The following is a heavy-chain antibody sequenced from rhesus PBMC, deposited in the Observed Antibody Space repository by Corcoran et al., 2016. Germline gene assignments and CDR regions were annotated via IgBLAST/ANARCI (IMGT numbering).Heavy chain of an antibody. CDR1: GFTFSSSA. V-gene: IGHV3-118*01. D-gene: IGHD2-21*01. CDR2: IRSQSNNYDT. Sequence: EVQLVESGAGLVQPGGSLRLSCASSGFTFSSSAMHWVRQSSGQGMEWVGRIRSQSNNYDTGYAASVKGRFTISRDDSKNTAYLQMNSLKTEDTDGYDCARGGGSTGCDSWGQGVVVTVSS. J-gene: IGHJ6*01. CDR3: ARGGGSTGCDS.